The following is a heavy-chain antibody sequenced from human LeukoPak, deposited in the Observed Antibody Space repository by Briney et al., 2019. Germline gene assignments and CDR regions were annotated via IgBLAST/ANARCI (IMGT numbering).Heavy chain of an antibody. D-gene: IGHD1-20*01. CDR2: IDPSGTTL. CDR3: ARAAYNWN. CDR1: GFTLRHYV. J-gene: IGHJ4*02. V-gene: IGHV3-11*01. Sequence: PGGSLRLSCAASGFTLRHYVMSWVRQAPGKGLEWVSYIDPSGTTLYYADSVKGRFIISRDSGKNSLYLQLRSLKDEDTAVYFCARAAYNWNWGQGTLVTVSS.